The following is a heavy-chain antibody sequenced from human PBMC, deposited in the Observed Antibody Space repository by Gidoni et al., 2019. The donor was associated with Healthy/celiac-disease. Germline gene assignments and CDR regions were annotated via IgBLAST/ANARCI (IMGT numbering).Heavy chain of an antibody. CDR1: GFTFSSDA. V-gene: IGHV3-23*01. CDR2: ISGSGGST. Sequence: EVQLLESGGGLVQPGGSLRLSCAASGFTFSSDAMSWVRQARGKGLEGVSAISGSGGSTYYADSVKGRFTISRDNSKNTLYLQMNSLRAEDTAVYYCAKYYGSGSYYAFDYWGQGTLVTVSS. D-gene: IGHD3-10*01. CDR3: AKYYGSGSYYAFDY. J-gene: IGHJ4*02.